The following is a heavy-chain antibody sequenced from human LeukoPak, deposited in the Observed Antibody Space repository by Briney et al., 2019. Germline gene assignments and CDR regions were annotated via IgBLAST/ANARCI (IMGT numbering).Heavy chain of an antibody. CDR3: ARVVGNWFDP. CDR2: ISSSSSYI. CDR1: GFTFSGYS. V-gene: IGHV3-21*01. J-gene: IGHJ5*02. D-gene: IGHD2-15*01. Sequence: PGGSLRLSCAASGFTFSGYSMNWVRQAPGKGLEWVSSISSSSSYIYYADSVKGRFTISRDNAKNSLYLQMNSLRAEDTAVYYCARVVGNWFDPWGQGTLVTVSS.